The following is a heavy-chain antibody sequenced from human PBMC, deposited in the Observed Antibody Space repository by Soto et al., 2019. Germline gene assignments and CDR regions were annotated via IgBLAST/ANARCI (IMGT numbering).Heavy chain of an antibody. CDR1: GGSISSAY. CDR2: INHSGST. D-gene: IGHD6-13*01. Sequence: SETLSLPCSVSGGSISSAYWSWIRQPPRKGLEWIGEINHSGSTNYNPSLKSRVTISVDTSKNQFSLKLTSVTAADTAVYYCARVGYSSSWYRRGAFDIWGQGTMVTVSS. CDR3: ARVGYSSSWYRRGAFDI. V-gene: IGHV4-34*01. J-gene: IGHJ3*02.